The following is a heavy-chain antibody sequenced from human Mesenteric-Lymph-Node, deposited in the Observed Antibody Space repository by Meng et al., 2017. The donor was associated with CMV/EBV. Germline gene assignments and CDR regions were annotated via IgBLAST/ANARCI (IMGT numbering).Heavy chain of an antibody. J-gene: IGHJ4*02. V-gene: IGHV4-30-2*01. D-gene: IGHD3-22*01. CDR3: ARGDLYDSAGYYFDI. Sequence: GGSLSSGDYSWIWIRQPPGKGLEWIGYISHSGNTYYNPSLKSRVTISLDRSKNQFSLSLSTVTAADTAVYYCARGDLYDSAGYYFDIWGQGTLVTVSS. CDR1: GGSLSSGDYS. CDR2: ISHSGNT.